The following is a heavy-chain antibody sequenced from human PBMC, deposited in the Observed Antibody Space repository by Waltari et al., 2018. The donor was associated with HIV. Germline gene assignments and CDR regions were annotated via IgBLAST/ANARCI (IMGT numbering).Heavy chain of an antibody. D-gene: IGHD3-22*01. CDR1: GFTFSNFA. CDR2: IWYDGENK. J-gene: IGHJ4*02. Sequence: QVQLVESGGGVVQPGRSLRLSSAGSGFTFSNFAMHWVRQAPGKGLEWVAVIWYDGENKYYADSVKGRFTISRDNSKNTLYLQMNSLRVEDTAVYYCARGGYYYDISGYYHYWGQGTLVTVSS. V-gene: IGHV3-33*01. CDR3: ARGGYYYDISGYYHY.